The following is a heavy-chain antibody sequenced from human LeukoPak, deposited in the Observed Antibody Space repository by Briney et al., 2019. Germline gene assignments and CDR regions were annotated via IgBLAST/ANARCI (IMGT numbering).Heavy chain of an antibody. J-gene: IGHJ4*02. V-gene: IGHV1-2*02. D-gene: IGHD5-18*01. CDR3: ATGVATAFTY. CDR1: RYTFTAYY. Sequence: ASVKVSCKASRYTFTAYYIHWVRQAPGQGLEWMAWINPNSGDTYSAPQFQGRVTMTRDTSISTASMELSWLSSDDTAVYYCATGVATAFTYWGQGTLVTVSS. CDR2: INPNSGDT.